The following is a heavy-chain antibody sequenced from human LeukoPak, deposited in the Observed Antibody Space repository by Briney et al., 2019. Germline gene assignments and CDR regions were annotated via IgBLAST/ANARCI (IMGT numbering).Heavy chain of an antibody. D-gene: IGHD6-6*01. Sequence: PSETLSLTCTVSSGSISTGDYYWSWVRQPPGKGLEYIGYIYYSGSTYYNPSLKSRITISVDTSKNQFSLKLSSVTAADTAVYYCARDDPSYDAFDIWGQGTMVTVSS. CDR1: SGSISTGDYY. V-gene: IGHV4-30-4*01. CDR2: IYYSGST. CDR3: ARDDPSYDAFDI. J-gene: IGHJ3*02.